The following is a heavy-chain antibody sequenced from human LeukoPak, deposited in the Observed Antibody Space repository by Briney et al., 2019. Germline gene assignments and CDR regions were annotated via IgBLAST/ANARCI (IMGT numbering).Heavy chain of an antibody. Sequence: GGSLRLSCAASGFTFSSYAMSWVRQAPGKGLERVSAISGSGGSTYYADSVKGRFTISRDNSKNTLYLQMNSLRAEDTAVYYCAKDSDSDFWSGPIFDYWGQGTLVTVSS. D-gene: IGHD3-3*01. CDR1: GFTFSSYA. CDR2: ISGSGGST. CDR3: AKDSDSDFWSGPIFDY. J-gene: IGHJ4*02. V-gene: IGHV3-23*01.